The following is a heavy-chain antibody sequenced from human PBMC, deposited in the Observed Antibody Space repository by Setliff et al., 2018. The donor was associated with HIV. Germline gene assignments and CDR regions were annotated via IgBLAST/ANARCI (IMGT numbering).Heavy chain of an antibody. V-gene: IGHV1-8*01. D-gene: IGHD3-10*01. J-gene: IGHJ6*04. CDR2: MNPNSGAT. Sequence: ASVKVSCKASGHTFNNYDINWVRRATGQGLEWMGWMNPNSGATGYAQKFQGRVTMTRENSISTAYMELSSLTSKDTAVYYCASGKGVRGVIITGGLDVWGKETTVTVSS. CDR3: ASGKGVRGVIITGGLDV. CDR1: GHTFNNYD.